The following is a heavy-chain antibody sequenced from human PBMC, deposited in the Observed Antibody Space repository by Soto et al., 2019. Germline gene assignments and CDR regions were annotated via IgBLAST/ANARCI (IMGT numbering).Heavy chain of an antibody. D-gene: IGHD2-2*01. J-gene: IGHJ6*02. Sequence: GESLKISCKGSGYSFTSYWIGWVRQMPGKGLEWMGIIYPGDSDTRYSPSFQGQVTISADKSISTAYLQWSSLKASDTAMYYCARRHHCSSTSCYAGMDYYYGMDVWGQGTTVTVSS. CDR2: IYPGDSDT. CDR1: GYSFTSYW. CDR3: ARRHHCSSTSCYAGMDYYYGMDV. V-gene: IGHV5-51*01.